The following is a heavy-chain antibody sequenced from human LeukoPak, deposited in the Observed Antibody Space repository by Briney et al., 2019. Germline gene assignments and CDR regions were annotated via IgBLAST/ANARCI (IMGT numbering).Heavy chain of an antibody. J-gene: IGHJ4*02. CDR1: GITFSSYS. D-gene: IGHD6-6*01. Sequence: PGGSLRLSCAASGITFSSYSMNWVRQAPGKGLEWVSYISSASSTMYYADSVMGRFTISRDNAKNSLYLQMNSPRAEDTAVYYCASGVWGSSSRYFDHWGQGTLVTVSS. CDR3: ASGVWGSSSRYFDH. V-gene: IGHV3-48*01. CDR2: ISSASSTM.